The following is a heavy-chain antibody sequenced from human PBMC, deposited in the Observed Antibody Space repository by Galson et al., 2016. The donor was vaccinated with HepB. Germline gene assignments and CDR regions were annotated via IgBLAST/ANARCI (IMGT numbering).Heavy chain of an antibody. J-gene: IGHJ1*01. CDR1: GASVSSSDYF. CDR3: ASGFCSSGSCPPEYFQH. V-gene: IGHV4-61*08. Sequence: SETLSLTCSVSGASVSSSDYFWTWIRQPPGKGLEWIGYIYFNVGTNYNPSLKSRVIISVDTSKNQFSLKLNSVTAADTAVYYCASGFCSSGSCPPEYFQHRGQGALVTVSS. D-gene: IGHD2-15*01. CDR2: IYFNVGT.